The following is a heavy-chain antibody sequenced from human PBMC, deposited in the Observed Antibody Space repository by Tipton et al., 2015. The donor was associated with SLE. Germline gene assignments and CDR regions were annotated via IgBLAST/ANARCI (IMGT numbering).Heavy chain of an antibody. CDR2: IFSEEGDGYT. V-gene: IGHV3-66*01. Sequence: GSLRLSCAASGLSVSSNYMTWLRQTPGRGLEWVSIIFSEEGDGYTYYTASVRGRFTISRDSSKNTLYLQLNSLRAEDTAVYYCARRAGDVDYYYYYAMDVWGQGTTVTVSS. CDR3: ARRAGDVDYYYYYAMDV. CDR1: GLSVSSNY. D-gene: IGHD7-27*01. J-gene: IGHJ6*02.